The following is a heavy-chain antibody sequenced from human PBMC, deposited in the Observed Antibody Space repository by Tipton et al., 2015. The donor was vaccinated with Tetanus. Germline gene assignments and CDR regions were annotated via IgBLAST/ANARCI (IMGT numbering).Heavy chain of an antibody. J-gene: IGHJ4*02. V-gene: IGHV4-59*01. CDR2: IYDSYDSGST. CDR1: GGSITSYY. CDR3: ARGFGSNWYYFDY. Sequence: LRLSCTVSGGSITSYYWTRIRQPPGKGLEWIGYIYDSYDSGSTKYNPSLKSRVTISVNTSKNQFSLRLTSVTAADTAVYYCARGFGSNWYYFDYWGQGTLVTVSS. D-gene: IGHD6-13*01.